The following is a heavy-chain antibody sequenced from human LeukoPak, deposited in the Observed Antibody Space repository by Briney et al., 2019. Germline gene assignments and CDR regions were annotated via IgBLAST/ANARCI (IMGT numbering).Heavy chain of an antibody. V-gene: IGHV3-33*08. CDR3: ARLGQTTPGAFDI. J-gene: IGHJ3*02. Sequence: GGSLRLSCVASGFTFSSYGMHWVRQAPGKGLEWVAVIWYDGSNKYYADSVKGRFTISRDNSKNTLYLQMNSLRAEDTAVYYCARLGQTTPGAFDIWGQGTMVTVSS. CDR2: IWYDGSNK. D-gene: IGHD4-17*01. CDR1: GFTFSSYG.